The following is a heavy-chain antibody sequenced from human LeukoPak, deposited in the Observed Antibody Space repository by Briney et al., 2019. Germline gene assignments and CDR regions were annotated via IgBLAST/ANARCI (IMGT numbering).Heavy chain of an antibody. Sequence: GGSLRLSCAASGFTFSSYAMSWVRQAPGKGLEWVSAISGSGGSTYYADSVKGRFTISRDNSKNTLYLQMNSLRAEDTAVYYCAKERVPAAIYCGGDCYSDYWGQGALVTVSS. J-gene: IGHJ4*02. CDR2: ISGSGGST. V-gene: IGHV3-23*01. CDR3: AKERVPAAIYCGGDCYSDY. CDR1: GFTFSSYA. D-gene: IGHD2-21*02.